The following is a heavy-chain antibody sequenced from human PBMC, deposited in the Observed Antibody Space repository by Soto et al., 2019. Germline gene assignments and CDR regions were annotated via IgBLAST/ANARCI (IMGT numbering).Heavy chain of an antibody. Sequence: ASVKVSCKASGYTFTADYVHWIRQAPGQGLEWMGYVSPDRGGTIYAQNFQGRITMTRDTSINTAYMELSRLTSDDTALYYCARVEGSAASAGDWGQGTLVTVSS. J-gene: IGHJ4*02. CDR2: VSPDRGGT. CDR1: GYTFTADY. V-gene: IGHV1-2*02. CDR3: ARVEGSAASAGD. D-gene: IGHD3-10*01.